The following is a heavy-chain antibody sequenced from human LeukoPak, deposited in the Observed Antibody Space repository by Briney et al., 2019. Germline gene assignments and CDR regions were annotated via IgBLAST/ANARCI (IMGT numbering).Heavy chain of an antibody. J-gene: IGHJ6*03. CDR2: INTNTGNP. Sequence: ASVKVSCKASGYTFTSYAMNWVRQAPGQGLEWMGWINTNTGNPTYAQGFTGRFVFSLDTSVSTAYLQISSLKAEDTAVYYCVRGVEVDYDFWSGYYPYYYYMDVWGKGTTVTVSS. CDR1: GYTFTSYA. D-gene: IGHD3-3*01. V-gene: IGHV7-4-1*02. CDR3: VRGVEVDYDFWSGYYPYYYYMDV.